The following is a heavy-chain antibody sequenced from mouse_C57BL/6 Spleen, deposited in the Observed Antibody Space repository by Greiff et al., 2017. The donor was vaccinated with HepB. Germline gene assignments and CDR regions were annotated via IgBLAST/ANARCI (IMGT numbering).Heavy chain of an antibody. D-gene: IGHD2-1*01. V-gene: IGHV1-74*01. CDR2: IHPSDSDT. J-gene: IGHJ4*01. Sequence: VQLQQPGAELVKPGASVKVSCKASGYTFTSYWMHWVKQRPGQGLEWIGRIHPSDSDTNYNQKFKGKATFTVDKSSSTAYMQLSSLTSEDSAVYYCAIPYGNYGDYYAMDYWGQGTSVTVSS. CDR1: GYTFTSYW. CDR3: AIPYGNYGDYYAMDY.